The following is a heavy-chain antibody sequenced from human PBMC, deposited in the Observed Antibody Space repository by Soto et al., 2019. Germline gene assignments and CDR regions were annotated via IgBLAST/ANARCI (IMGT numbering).Heavy chain of an antibody. V-gene: IGHV4-30-4*01. CDR1: GDSIGNGDYY. CDR2: IYHSGST. D-gene: IGHD2-15*01. CDR3: AREEYCSGGSCYSGVY. J-gene: IGHJ4*02. Sequence: SETLSLTCTVSGDSIGNGDYYWSWIRQPPGKGLEWIGYIYHSGSTNYNPSLKSRVTISVDKSKNQFSLKLSSVTAADTAVYYCAREEYCSGGSCYSGVYWGQETLVTVSS.